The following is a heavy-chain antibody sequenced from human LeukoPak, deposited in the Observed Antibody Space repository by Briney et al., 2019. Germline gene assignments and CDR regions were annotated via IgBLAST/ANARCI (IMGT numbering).Heavy chain of an antibody. J-gene: IGHJ3*02. Sequence: PSETLSLTCTVSGGSISSYYWSWIRQPAGKGLEWIGRIYTSGSTNYNPSLKSRVTMSVDTSKNQFSLKLSSVTAADTAVYYCARDIKELRGRPYAFDIWGQGTMVTVSS. D-gene: IGHD1-26*01. CDR2: IYTSGST. CDR3: ARDIKELRGRPYAFDI. V-gene: IGHV4-4*07. CDR1: GGSISSYY.